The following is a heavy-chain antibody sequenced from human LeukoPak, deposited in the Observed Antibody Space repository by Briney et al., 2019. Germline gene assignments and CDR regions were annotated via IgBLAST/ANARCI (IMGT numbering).Heavy chain of an antibody. CDR2: ISGSGGST. J-gene: IGHJ4*02. CDR3: AKVKRSYYDILTGYSTYYFDY. D-gene: IGHD3-9*01. CDR1: GFTFSSYT. Sequence: GGSLRLSCAASGFTFSSYTMSWVRQATGKGLEWVSAISGSGGSTYYADSVKGRFTISRDNSKNTLYLQMNSLRAEDTAVYYCAKVKRSYYDILTGYSTYYFDYWGQGTLVTVSS. V-gene: IGHV3-23*01.